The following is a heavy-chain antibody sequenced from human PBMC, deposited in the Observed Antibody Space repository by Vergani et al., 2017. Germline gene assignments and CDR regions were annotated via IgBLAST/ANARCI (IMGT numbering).Heavy chain of an antibody. CDR1: GGTFSSYA. CDR2: IIPLFGTA. Sequence: QVQLVQSGAEVTKPGSSVKVSCKASGGTFSSYAISWVRQAPGQGLEWMGRIIPLFGTANYAQKFEGRVTITADESTSTAYMELSSLRSEDLAVYYCASVRPRAEAGSSDYYYYGMDVWGQGTTVTVSS. D-gene: IGHD6-13*01. V-gene: IGHV1-69*15. CDR3: ASVRPRAEAGSSDYYYYGMDV. J-gene: IGHJ6*02.